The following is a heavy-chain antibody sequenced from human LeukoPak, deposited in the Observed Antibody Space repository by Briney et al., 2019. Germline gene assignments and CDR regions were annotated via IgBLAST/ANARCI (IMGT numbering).Heavy chain of an antibody. V-gene: IGHV4-31*03. CDR1: GGSISSGGYY. Sequence: SQTLSLTCTVSGGSISSGGYYWSWIRQHPGKGLEWIGYIYYSGSTYYNPSLKSRVTISVDTSKNPFSLKLSSVSAADTAVYYCARDLLSKGLDYWGQGTLVTVSS. D-gene: IGHD2-21*01. J-gene: IGHJ4*02. CDR2: IYYSGST. CDR3: ARDLLSKGLDY.